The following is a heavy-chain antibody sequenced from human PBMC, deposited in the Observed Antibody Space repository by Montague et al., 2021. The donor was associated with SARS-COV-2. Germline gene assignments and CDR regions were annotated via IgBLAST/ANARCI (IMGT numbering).Heavy chain of an antibody. CDR2: VNQSGTT. CDR3: ARGRRPVVVPGACSAERAFGI. D-gene: IGHD2-2*01. J-gene: IGHJ3*02. Sequence: SETLSLTCAISGWSFNNYYWSWIRQPPGKGLEWIGEVNQSGTTIYNPSVKSGVTISEDTSKDQFYLRLNSVTAADTAVYYCARGRRPVVVPGACSAERAFGIWGQGTMVTVSS. V-gene: IGHV4-34*01. CDR1: GWSFNNYY.